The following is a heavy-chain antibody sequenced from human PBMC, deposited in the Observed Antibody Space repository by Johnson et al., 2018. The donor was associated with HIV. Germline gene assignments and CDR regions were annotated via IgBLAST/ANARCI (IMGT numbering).Heavy chain of an antibody. CDR1: GFTFSSYW. V-gene: IGHV3-7*01. CDR3: AREFGQASSYAFDI. D-gene: IGHD3/OR15-3a*01. J-gene: IGHJ3*02. CDR2: IKQDGSEK. Sequence: VQLVESGGGVVQPGRSLRLSCAASGFTFSSYWMSWVRQAPGKGLEWVANIKQDGSEKYYVDSVKGRFTISRDNAKNSLYLQMNSLRAEDTAVDYCAREFGQASSYAFDIWGQGTMVTVSS.